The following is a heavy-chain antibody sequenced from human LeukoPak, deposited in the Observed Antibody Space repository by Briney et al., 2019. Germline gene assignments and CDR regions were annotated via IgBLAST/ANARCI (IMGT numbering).Heavy chain of an antibody. CDR1: GFTFRSYA. J-gene: IGHJ4*02. D-gene: IGHD1-1*01. Sequence: SGGSLRLSCAASGFTFRSYAMNWVRQAPGKGLEWVSHISDNGGRTYYAESVKGRFTISRDNAKNTVYLQMNSLRAGDTAVYYCATSRTFDYWGQGTLVTVSS. CDR3: ATSRTFDY. CDR2: ISDNGGRT. V-gene: IGHV3-23*01.